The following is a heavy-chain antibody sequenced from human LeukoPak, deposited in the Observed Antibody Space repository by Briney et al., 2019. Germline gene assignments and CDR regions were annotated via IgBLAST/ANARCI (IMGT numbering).Heavy chain of an antibody. D-gene: IGHD2-21*02. V-gene: IGHV3-48*04. Sequence: GGSLRLSCAASGFTFTNTWMNWVRQAPGKGLEWVSYITTSGSTKYYADSVKGRVTISRDNAKNSLDLQMNSLRAEDTAVYYCARARGDSYYYYYMDVWGKGTTVTVSS. CDR1: GFTFTNTW. CDR2: ITTSGSTK. J-gene: IGHJ6*03. CDR3: ARARGDSYYYYYMDV.